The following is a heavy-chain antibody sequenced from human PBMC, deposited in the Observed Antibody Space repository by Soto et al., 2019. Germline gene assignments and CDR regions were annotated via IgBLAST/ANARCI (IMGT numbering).Heavy chain of an antibody. CDR1: GDSITSIYH. D-gene: IGHD4-17*01. V-gene: IGHV4-38-2*01. Sequence: SETLSLTCAVSGDSITSIYHWAWIRQPPGRGLEWVASIYHTGTTYYNPSLKSRVTISVDTSKNQFSLNLRSVTAADSAVYYCARPNYGDYEDAFDIWGQGTMVTVSS. CDR2: IYHTGTT. J-gene: IGHJ3*02. CDR3: ARPNYGDYEDAFDI.